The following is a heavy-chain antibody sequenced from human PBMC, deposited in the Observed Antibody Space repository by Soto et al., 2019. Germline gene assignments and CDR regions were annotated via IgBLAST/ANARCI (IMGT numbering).Heavy chain of an antibody. D-gene: IGHD3-3*01. V-gene: IGHV1-69*13. CDR3: AGLTPDFWSGFHFDP. CDR2: IIPIFGTA. J-gene: IGHJ5*02. CDR1: GGTFSSYA. Sequence: ASLKVSCKASGGTFSSYAISWVRQAPGQGLEWMGGIIPIFGTANYAQKFQGRVTITADESTSTAYMELSSLRSEDTAVYYCAGLTPDFWSGFHFDPWGQGTLVTVSS.